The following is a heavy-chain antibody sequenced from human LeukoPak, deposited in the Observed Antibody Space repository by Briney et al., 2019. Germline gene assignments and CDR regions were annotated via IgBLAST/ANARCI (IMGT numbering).Heavy chain of an antibody. CDR1: GFTFSDAW. V-gene: IGHV3-15*01. D-gene: IGHD3-22*01. Sequence: PGGSLRLSCAASGFTFSDAWMSWVRQAPGKGLEWVGRIKSINEGGTTDHAAPVQGRFTISRDDSKNTLYLQMNSLKTEDTAVYYCTAMNTSGYEHLFDYWGQGTLVTVSS. CDR2: IKSINEGGTT. J-gene: IGHJ4*02. CDR3: TAMNTSGYEHLFDY.